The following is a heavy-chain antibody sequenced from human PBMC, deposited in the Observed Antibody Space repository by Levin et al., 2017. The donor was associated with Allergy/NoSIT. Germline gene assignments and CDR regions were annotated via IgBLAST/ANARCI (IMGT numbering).Heavy chain of an antibody. CDR2: ISGSGDST. D-gene: IGHD3-10*01. V-gene: IGHV3-23*01. J-gene: IGHJ4*02. CDR3: AKVPRDYSQSGSFHSPGFDY. Sequence: QSGGSLRLSCATSGFTFSSYAMNWFSQAPGKGLEWVSAISGSGDSTYYADSLRGRFTISRDNSKSTLNLQMNSLRAEDTAIYYCAKVPRDYSQSGSFHSPGFDYWGQGTLVTVSS. CDR1: GFTFSSYA.